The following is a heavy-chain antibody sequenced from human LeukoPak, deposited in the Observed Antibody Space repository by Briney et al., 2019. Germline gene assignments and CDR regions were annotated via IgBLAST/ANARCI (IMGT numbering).Heavy chain of an antibody. CDR2: INHSGST. CDR1: GGSFGGYY. V-gene: IGHV4-34*01. J-gene: IGHJ4*02. Sequence: NPSETLSLTCAVYGGSFGGYYWSWIRQPPGKGLEWIGEINHSGSTNYNPSLKSRVTISVDTSKNQFSLKLSSVTAADTAVYYCARGGEGATYFDYWGQGTLVTVSS. D-gene: IGHD1-26*01. CDR3: ARGGEGATYFDY.